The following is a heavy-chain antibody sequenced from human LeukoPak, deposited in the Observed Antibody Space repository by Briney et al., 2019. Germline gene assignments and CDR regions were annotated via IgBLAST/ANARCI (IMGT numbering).Heavy chain of an antibody. CDR2: IRYDGTNK. J-gene: IGHJ1*01. CDR3: ARQDGWRAAYFQH. Sequence: GGSLRLSCAASGFTFRSYGMHWVRQAPGKGLEWVAIIRYDGTNKYYADSVKGRFTISRDNSKNTLYLQMNSLRAEDTAVYYCARQDGWRAAYFQHWGQGTLVTVSS. D-gene: IGHD6-19*01. CDR1: GFTFRSYG. V-gene: IGHV3-30*02.